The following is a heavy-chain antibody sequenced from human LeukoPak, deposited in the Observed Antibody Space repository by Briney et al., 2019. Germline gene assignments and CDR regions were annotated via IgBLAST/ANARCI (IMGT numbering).Heavy chain of an antibody. Sequence: PGRSLRLSCAASGFTFSSYGMHWVRQAPGKGLEWVAVIWYDGSNKYYADSVKGRFTISRDNSKSSLYLQMNSLRAEDTAVYYCARRGYSSGWYIDYWGQGTLVTVSS. V-gene: IGHV3-33*01. CDR1: GFTFSSYG. CDR2: IWYDGSNK. CDR3: ARRGYSSGWYIDY. D-gene: IGHD6-19*01. J-gene: IGHJ4*02.